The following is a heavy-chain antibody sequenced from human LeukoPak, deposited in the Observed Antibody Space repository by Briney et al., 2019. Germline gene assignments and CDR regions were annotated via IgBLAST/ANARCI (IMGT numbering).Heavy chain of an antibody. D-gene: IGHD2-15*01. V-gene: IGHV3-9*03. J-gene: IGHJ3*02. CDR1: GFTFDDYA. Sequence: PGRSLRLSCAASGFTFDDYAMHWVRQAPGKGLEWVSGISWNSGSIGYADSVKGRFTISRDNAKNSLYLQMNSLRPEDMALYYCAKETIYCSGGSCYHDAFDIWGQGTMVTVSS. CDR2: ISWNSGSI. CDR3: AKETIYCSGGSCYHDAFDI.